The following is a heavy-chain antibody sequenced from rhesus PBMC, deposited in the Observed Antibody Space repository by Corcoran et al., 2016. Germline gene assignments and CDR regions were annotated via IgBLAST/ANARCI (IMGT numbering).Heavy chain of an antibody. J-gene: IGHJ4*01. CDR3: AAPGRYSVIFDY. CDR1: GGSISDDYY. V-gene: IGHV4-106*01. CDR2: IYGSGECP. Sequence: QVQLPESGPGLVKPSETLSLTCAVSGGSISDDYYWSWIRQPPGKGLEWIWYIYGSGECPTYNPSLKNRVPISMTPSKIQFSRKLSSVTAADTAVYYCAAPGRYSVIFDYWGQGVLVTVSS. D-gene: IGHD6-25*01.